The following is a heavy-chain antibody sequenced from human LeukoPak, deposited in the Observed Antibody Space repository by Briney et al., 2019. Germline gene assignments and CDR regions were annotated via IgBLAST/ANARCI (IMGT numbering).Heavy chain of an antibody. CDR2: INPSGGST. CDR1: GYTFTSYY. Sequence: ASVKVSCKASGYTFTSYYMHWVRQATGQGLEWMGIINPSGGSTSYAQKFQGRVTMTRDTSTSTVYMELSSLRSEDTAVYYCARMNHDILTGPNWYFDLWGRGTLVTVSS. V-gene: IGHV1-46*01. CDR3: ARMNHDILTGPNWYFDL. J-gene: IGHJ2*01. D-gene: IGHD3-9*01.